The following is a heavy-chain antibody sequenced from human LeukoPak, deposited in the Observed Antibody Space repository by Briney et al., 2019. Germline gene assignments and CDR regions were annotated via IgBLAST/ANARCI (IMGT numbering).Heavy chain of an antibody. J-gene: IGHJ5*02. CDR3: ARANLWFGELGWIDP. CDR2: INTNTGNP. V-gene: IGHV7-4-1*02. CDR1: GYTFTTYA. Sequence: ASVKVSCKASGYTFTTYAMNWVRQAPGQGLEWMGWINTNTGNPTYAQGFTGRFVFSLDTSVTTAYLQISRLKADDTAVYYCARANLWFGELGWIDPWGKGTLVTVSS. D-gene: IGHD3-10*01.